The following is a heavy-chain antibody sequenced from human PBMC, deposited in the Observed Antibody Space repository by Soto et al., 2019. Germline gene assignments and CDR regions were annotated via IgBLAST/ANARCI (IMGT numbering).Heavy chain of an antibody. J-gene: IGHJ4*02. V-gene: IGHV3-23*01. CDR1: GFTFSSYA. CDR3: AGRTSGWYFDY. CDR2: ISGSGGST. Sequence: GSLRLSCTASGFTFSSYAMNWVRQAPVKGLEWVSVISGSGGSTYYADSVKGRFTISRDNSKNKLYLQMNSLRAEDTAVYYCAGRTSGWYFDYWGQGTLVTVSS. D-gene: IGHD6-19*01.